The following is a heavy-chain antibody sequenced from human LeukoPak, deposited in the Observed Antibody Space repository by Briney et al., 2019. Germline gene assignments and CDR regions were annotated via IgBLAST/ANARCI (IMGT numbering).Heavy chain of an antibody. Sequence: GGSLRLSCAASGFTLSSYAMSWVRQAPGKGLEWVSSISSSSSYIYYADSVKGRFTISRDNAKNSLYLQMNSLRAEDTAVYYCARDEAYCGGDCYPDAFDIWGQGTMVTVSS. J-gene: IGHJ3*02. CDR1: GFTLSSYA. CDR2: ISSSSSYI. CDR3: ARDEAYCGGDCYPDAFDI. V-gene: IGHV3-21*01. D-gene: IGHD2-21*02.